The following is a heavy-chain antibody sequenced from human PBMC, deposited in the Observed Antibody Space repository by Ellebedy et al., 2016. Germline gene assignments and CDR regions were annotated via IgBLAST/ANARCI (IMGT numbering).Heavy chain of an antibody. V-gene: IGHV1-18*01. CDR2: HT. Sequence: ASVKVSXXPSGYSFADYEISWVRQAPGRGLEWMGSHTNSAQRFQDRVRMTTDTSRTTAYMEIWSLTSDDTAVYYCARTWTSIRGVLDRWGQGTTVSVSS. J-gene: IGHJ6*02. CDR3: ARTWTSIRGVLDR. CDR1: GYSFADYE. D-gene: IGHD3-10*01.